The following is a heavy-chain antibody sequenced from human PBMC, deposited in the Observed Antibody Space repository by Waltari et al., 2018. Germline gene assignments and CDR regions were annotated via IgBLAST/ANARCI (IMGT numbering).Heavy chain of an antibody. V-gene: IGHV4-34*01. Sequence: QVQLQQWGAGLLKPSETLSLTCAVYGGSFSGYYWSWIRQPPGKGLEWIGEFNHSGSTNYNPSLKSRVTISVDTSKNQFSLKLSSVTAADTAVYYCARAWISLILGATSAFDIWGQGTMVTVS. D-gene: IGHD1-26*01. CDR3: ARAWISLILGATSAFDI. J-gene: IGHJ3*02. CDR1: GGSFSGYY. CDR2: FNHSGST.